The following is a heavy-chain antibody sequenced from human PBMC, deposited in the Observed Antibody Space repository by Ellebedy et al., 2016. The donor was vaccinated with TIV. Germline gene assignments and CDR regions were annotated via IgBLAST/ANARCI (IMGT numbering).Heavy chain of an antibody. Sequence: ASVKVSCXASGYTFTSYGISWVRQAPGQSLEWMGWISPYNDNTNYAQKLQGRVTMTTDTSTSTAYMELRSLRSDDTAVYYCARRGGYCTSTSCYYYYGLDVWGQGTTVTVSS. D-gene: IGHD2-2*01. CDR2: ISPYNDNT. CDR3: ARRGGYCTSTSCYYYYGLDV. CDR1: GYTFTSYG. V-gene: IGHV1-18*04. J-gene: IGHJ6*02.